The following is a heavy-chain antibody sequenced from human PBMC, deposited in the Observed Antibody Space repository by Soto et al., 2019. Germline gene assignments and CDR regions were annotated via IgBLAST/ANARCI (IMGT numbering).Heavy chain of an antibody. CDR3: ARLVPAAMGGFYYYHYGMAV. CDR2: IYHSGST. CDR1: GGSISSSNW. J-gene: IGHJ6*02. V-gene: IGHV4-4*02. D-gene: IGHD2-2*01. Sequence: LSLTCAVSGGSISSSNWWSWVRQPPGKGLEWIGEIYHSGSTNYNPSLKSRVTISVDKSKNQFSLKLSSVTAADTAVYYCARLVPAAMGGFYYYHYGMAVWGQGTSVTVSS.